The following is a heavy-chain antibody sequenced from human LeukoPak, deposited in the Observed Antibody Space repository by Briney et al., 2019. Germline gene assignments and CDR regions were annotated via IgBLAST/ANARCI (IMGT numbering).Heavy chain of an antibody. J-gene: IGHJ5*02. CDR3: ARDNSVEDTAWWFNP. Sequence: ASVKVSCKASGYTFTSYYMHWVRQAPGQGLEWMGIINPSGGSTSYAQKFQGRVTMTRDMSTSTDYMELSSLRSEDTAVYYCARDNSVEDTAWWFNPWGQGTLVTVSS. V-gene: IGHV1-46*01. CDR2: INPSGGST. D-gene: IGHD4-23*01. CDR1: GYTFTSYY.